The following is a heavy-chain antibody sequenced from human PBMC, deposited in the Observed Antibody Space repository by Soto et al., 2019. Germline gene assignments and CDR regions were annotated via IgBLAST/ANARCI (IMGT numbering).Heavy chain of an antibody. J-gene: IGHJ4*02. CDR3: ARSRTTVTSYDY. CDR1: GGSISSGGYS. Sequence: QLQLQESGSGLVKPSQTLSLTCAVSGGSISSGGYSWSWIRQPPGKGLEWIGYIYHSGSTYYNPSLKSRVXXXVXXSKNQFSLKLSSVTAADTAVYYCARSRTTVTSYDYWGQGTLVTVSS. V-gene: IGHV4-30-2*01. CDR2: IYHSGST. D-gene: IGHD4-17*01.